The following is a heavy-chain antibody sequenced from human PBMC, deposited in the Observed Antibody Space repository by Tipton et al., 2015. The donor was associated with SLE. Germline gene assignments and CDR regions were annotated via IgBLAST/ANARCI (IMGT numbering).Heavy chain of an antibody. D-gene: IGHD4-17*01. V-gene: IGHV5-10-1*01. CDR2: INPSDSYT. J-gene: IGHJ4*02. Sequence: VQLVQSGAEVKKPGESLRISCKGSGYTFTNYWINWVRQMPGKGLEWMGTINPSDSYTNYSPSFQGHVTISADKSISTAYLQWSSLKASDTAMYYCATTDHGDFDYWGQGTLVTVSS. CDR3: ATTDHGDFDY. CDR1: GYTFTNYW.